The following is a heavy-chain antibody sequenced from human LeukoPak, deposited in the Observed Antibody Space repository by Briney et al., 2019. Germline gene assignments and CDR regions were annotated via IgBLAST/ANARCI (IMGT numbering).Heavy chain of an antibody. D-gene: IGHD5-18*01. V-gene: IGHV4-39*01. CDR1: GGSISSSSYY. CDR2: IYYSGST. J-gene: IGHJ4*02. Sequence: SETLSLTCTVSGGSISSSSYYWGWLRQPPGKGLEWIGSIYYSGSTYYNPSPKSRVTISVDTSKNQFSLKLSSVTAADTAVYYCARVPRQLKAQYYFDYWGQGTLVTVSS. CDR3: ARVPRQLKAQYYFDY.